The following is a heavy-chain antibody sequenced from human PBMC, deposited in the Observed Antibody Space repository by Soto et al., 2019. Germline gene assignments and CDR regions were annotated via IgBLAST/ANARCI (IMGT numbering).Heavy chain of an antibody. CDR3: ARVGFDILTGYYGGFDY. CDR2: INHVGST. D-gene: IGHD3-9*01. Sequence: QVQLQQWGAGLLKPSETLSLTCAVYGGSLNDYYWSWIRQPPGKGLEWIGEINHVGSTNYEPSLKSRVTISADTSKHQIFLKVSSVTAADTAMYYCARVGFDILTGYYGGFDYWGQGTLVTVSS. V-gene: IGHV4-34*02. J-gene: IGHJ4*02. CDR1: GGSLNDYY.